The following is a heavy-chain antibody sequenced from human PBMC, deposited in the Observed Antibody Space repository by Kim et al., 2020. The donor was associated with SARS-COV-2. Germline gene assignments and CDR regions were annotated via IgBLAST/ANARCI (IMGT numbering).Heavy chain of an antibody. V-gene: IGHV3-49*02. J-gene: IGHJ4*02. D-gene: IGHD3-3*01. CDR3: TRQDFWSGYYSDY. Sequence: YAASVKGRFTISRDDSKSIAYLQMNSLKTEDTAVYYCTRQDFWSGYYSDYWGQGTLVTVSS.